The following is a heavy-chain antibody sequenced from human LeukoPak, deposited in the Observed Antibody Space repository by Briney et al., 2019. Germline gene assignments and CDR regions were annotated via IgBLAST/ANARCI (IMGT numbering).Heavy chain of an antibody. D-gene: IGHD6-19*01. CDR1: GYTFTSYA. J-gene: IGHJ6*02. V-gene: IGHV1-3*01. CDR2: INAGNGNT. Sequence: ASVKVSCKASGYTFTSYAMHWVRQAPGQRLEWMGWINAGNGNTKYSQKFQGRVTITRDTSASTAYMALSSLRSEDRVVYYCARGGSGWHLHYYYGMDVWGXGXTVTVSS. CDR3: ARGGSGWHLHYYYGMDV.